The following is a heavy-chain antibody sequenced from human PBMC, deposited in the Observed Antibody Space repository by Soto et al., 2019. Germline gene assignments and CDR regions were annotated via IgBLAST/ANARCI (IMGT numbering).Heavy chain of an antibody. V-gene: IGHV1-18*01. CDR2: ISAYNGNT. Sequence: QVQLVQSGAEVKKPGASVKVSCKASGYTFTSYGISWVRQAPGQGLEWMGWISAYNGNTNYAQKLQGRVTMTTDTSTSTAYMALRSRRSDDTAVYYCVRIRPNYYDSSGSGDYWGQGTLVTVSS. CDR1: GYTFTSYG. CDR3: VRIRPNYYDSSGSGDY. D-gene: IGHD3-22*01. J-gene: IGHJ4*02.